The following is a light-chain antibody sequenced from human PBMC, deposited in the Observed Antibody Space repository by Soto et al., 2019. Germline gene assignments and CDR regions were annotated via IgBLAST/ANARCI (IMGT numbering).Light chain of an antibody. V-gene: IGLV2-11*01. CDR2: DVS. Sequence: QSALTQPRSVSGSPGQSVTISCTGTSSDVGAYNYVSWYQQHPGKVPKLMIYDVSRRPSGVPDRFSGSNSGNTASLTISGLQADDEADYYCCSYAGSYTLVFGGGTKLTV. J-gene: IGLJ3*02. CDR1: SSDVGAYNY. CDR3: CSYAGSYTLV.